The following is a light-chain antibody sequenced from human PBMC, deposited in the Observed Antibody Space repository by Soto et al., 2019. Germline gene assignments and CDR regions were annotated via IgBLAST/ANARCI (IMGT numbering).Light chain of an antibody. CDR2: DVS. J-gene: IGLJ1*01. CDR1: SSDVGAYNY. V-gene: IGLV2-14*03. Sequence: QSALTQPASMSGSPGQSITISCTGSSSDVGAYNYDSWYQQYRPGEAPKLIIYDVSHRPAGVSTRFSGSKSGNTASLTISGLQTEDEAGYYCSSYTRAATYVFGTGTKVTVL. CDR3: SSYTRAATYV.